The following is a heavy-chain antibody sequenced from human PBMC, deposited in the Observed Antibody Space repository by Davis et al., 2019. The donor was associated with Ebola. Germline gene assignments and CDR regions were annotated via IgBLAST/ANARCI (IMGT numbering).Heavy chain of an antibody. CDR3: ARDHLEQQLVSSWFDP. D-gene: IGHD6-13*01. CDR1: GFTFSDYY. Sequence: GGSLRLSCAASGFTFSDYYMSWIRQAPGKGLEWVSYISSSGSTIYYADSVKGRFTISRDNAKNSLYLQMNSLRAEDTAVYYCARDHLEQQLVSSWFDPCGQGTLVTVSS. CDR2: ISSSGSTI. V-gene: IGHV3-11*01. J-gene: IGHJ5*02.